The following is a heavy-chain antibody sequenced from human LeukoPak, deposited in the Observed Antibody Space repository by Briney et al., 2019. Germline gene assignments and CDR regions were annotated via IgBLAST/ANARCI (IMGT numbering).Heavy chain of an antibody. J-gene: IGHJ4*02. Sequence: PSETLSLTCTVSGGSISSYYWSWIRQPPGKGLEWIGYIYYSGSTNYNPSLKSRVTISVDTSKNQFSLKLSSVTAADTAVYYCARHVRARCDSSGYHDYWGQGTLVTVSS. D-gene: IGHD3-22*01. CDR3: ARHVRARCDSSGYHDY. CDR2: IYYSGST. CDR1: GGSISSYY. V-gene: IGHV4-59*08.